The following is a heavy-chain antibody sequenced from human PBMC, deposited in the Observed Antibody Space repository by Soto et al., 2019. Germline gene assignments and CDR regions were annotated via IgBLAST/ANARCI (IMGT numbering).Heavy chain of an antibody. CDR3: ARDRRDGCNSPEYYFDY. Sequence: SETLSLTCTVSGGSISSATYYWSWIRQPPGKGLEWIGYIYYSGSTYYNPSLKSRVTISVDTSKNQFSLKLSSVTAADTAVYYCARDRRDGCNSPEYYFDYWGQGTLVTVS. J-gene: IGHJ4*02. V-gene: IGHV4-30-4*01. D-gene: IGHD2-15*01. CDR1: GGSISSATYY. CDR2: IYYSGST.